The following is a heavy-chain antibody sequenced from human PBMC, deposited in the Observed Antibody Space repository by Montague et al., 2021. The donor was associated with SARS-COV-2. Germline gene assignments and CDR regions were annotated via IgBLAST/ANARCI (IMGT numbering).Heavy chain of an antibody. Sequence: SLRLSCAASGFTFSNYDMNWVRQAPGKGPEWISYISTSAYTTSYAGSVKGRFTISRDNGKNSLYLQTNSLRVEDTAVYYCTRDYRSIVGDGLDIWGQGTKVTVSS. V-gene: IGHV3-48*03. CDR3: TRDYRSIVGDGLDI. D-gene: IGHD3-16*02. CDR1: GFTFSNYD. CDR2: ISTSAYTT. J-gene: IGHJ3*02.